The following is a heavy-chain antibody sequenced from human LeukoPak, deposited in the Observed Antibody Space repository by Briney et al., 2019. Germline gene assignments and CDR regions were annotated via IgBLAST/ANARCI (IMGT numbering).Heavy chain of an antibody. J-gene: IGHJ5*02. CDR2: MNPNSGNT. CDR1: GYTFTSYD. D-gene: IGHD3-10*01. Sequence: GASVQDSCKASGYTFTSYDFNWVRQATGQGLEWMGWMNPNSGNTGYAQKFQGRVTMTRNTSISTAYMELSSLRSEDTALYYCARGKAMVRGVMGSWFDPWGQGTLVTVSS. CDR3: ARGKAMVRGVMGSWFDP. V-gene: IGHV1-8*01.